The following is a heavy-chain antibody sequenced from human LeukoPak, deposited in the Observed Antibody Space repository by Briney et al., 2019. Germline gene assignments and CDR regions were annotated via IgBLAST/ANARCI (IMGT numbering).Heavy chain of an antibody. J-gene: IGHJ5*02. Sequence: GGSLRLSXAASGFTFSDYYMSWIRQAPGKGLEWGSYISSSGSTIYYADSVKGRFTISRDNAKNSLYLQMNGLRAEDTAVYYCARGGYSYGINWFDPWGQGTLVTVSS. V-gene: IGHV3-11*04. CDR2: ISSSGSTI. CDR3: ARGGYSYGINWFDP. CDR1: GFTFSDYY. D-gene: IGHD5-18*01.